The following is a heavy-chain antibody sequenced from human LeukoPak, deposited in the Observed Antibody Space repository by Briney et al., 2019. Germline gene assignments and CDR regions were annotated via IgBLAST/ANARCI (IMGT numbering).Heavy chain of an antibody. J-gene: IGHJ3*02. CDR2: IIPIFGTA. V-gene: IGHV1-69*06. CDR1: GYTFISYG. CDR3: ARIRDGYNDAYDI. D-gene: IGHD5-24*01. Sequence: ASVKVSCKASGYTFISYGISWVRQAPGQGLEWMGGIIPIFGTANYAQKFQGRVTITADKSTSTAYMELSSLRSEDTAVYYCARIRDGYNDAYDIWGQGTMVTVPS.